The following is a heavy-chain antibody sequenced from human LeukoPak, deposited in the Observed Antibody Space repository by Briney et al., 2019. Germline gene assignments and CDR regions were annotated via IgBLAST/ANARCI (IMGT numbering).Heavy chain of an antibody. Sequence: SVKVSCKASGYTFTSYGISWVRQAPGQGLEWMGGIIPIFGTANYAQKFQGRVTITTDESTSTAYMELSSLRSEDTAVYYCARDGRSSGYYYPAFDYWGQGTLVTVSS. J-gene: IGHJ4*02. CDR2: IIPIFGTA. CDR1: GYTFTSYG. CDR3: ARDGRSSGYYYPAFDY. D-gene: IGHD3-22*01. V-gene: IGHV1-69*05.